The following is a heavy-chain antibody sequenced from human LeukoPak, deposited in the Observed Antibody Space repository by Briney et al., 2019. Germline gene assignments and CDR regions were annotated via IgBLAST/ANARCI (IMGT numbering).Heavy chain of an antibody. D-gene: IGHD1-26*01. V-gene: IGHV1-2*02. J-gene: IGHJ4*02. CDR3: ARDFRIVGAISGY. Sequence: ASVKVSCKASGYTFTGYYMHWVRQAPGQELEWMGWINPNSGGTNYAQKFQGRVTMTRDTSISTAYMELSRLRSDDTAVYYCARDFRIVGAISGYWGQGTLVTVSS. CDR2: INPNSGGT. CDR1: GYTFTGYY.